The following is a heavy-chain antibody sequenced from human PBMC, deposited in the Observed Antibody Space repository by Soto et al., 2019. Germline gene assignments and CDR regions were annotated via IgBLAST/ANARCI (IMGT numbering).Heavy chain of an antibody. Sequence: ASVKVSCKASGYTFTSYDINWVRQATGQGLEWMGWMNPNSGNTGYAQKFQGRVTMTRNTSISTAYMELSSLRSEDTAVYYCILGYCSSTSCYSDYYYYGMDVWGQGTTVPVSS. J-gene: IGHJ6*02. CDR3: ILGYCSSTSCYSDYYYYGMDV. V-gene: IGHV1-8*01. D-gene: IGHD2-2*02. CDR2: MNPNSGNT. CDR1: GYTFTSYD.